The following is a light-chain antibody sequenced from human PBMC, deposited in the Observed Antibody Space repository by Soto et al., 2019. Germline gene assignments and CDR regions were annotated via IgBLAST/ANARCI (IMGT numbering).Light chain of an antibody. J-gene: IGKJ1*01. CDR1: QSVTNTY. CDR3: QQYGSSVWT. V-gene: IGKV3-20*01. Sequence: ETVFTQSPCTLSLSPGDRATLSCRASQSVTNTYLAWYQQKPGQAPRLLIYAASSRATGIPDRFSGSGSGTDFTLTISRLEPEDFAVYYCQQYGSSVWTFGQGTKVDIK. CDR2: AAS.